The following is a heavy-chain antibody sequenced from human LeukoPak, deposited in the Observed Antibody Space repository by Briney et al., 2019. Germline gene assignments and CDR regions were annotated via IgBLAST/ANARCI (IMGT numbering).Heavy chain of an antibody. Sequence: GGSLRLSCAPSGFTFSSYEMNWVRQAPGKGLEWISYSSSSGNSIFYGDSVKGRFTISRDNAKNSLYLHMNSLRAEDTAIYYCARSTRGYELDNCGQGTLVSVSS. CDR2: SSSSGNSI. D-gene: IGHD5-12*01. V-gene: IGHV3-48*03. CDR3: ARSTRGYELDN. J-gene: IGHJ4*02. CDR1: GFTFSSYE.